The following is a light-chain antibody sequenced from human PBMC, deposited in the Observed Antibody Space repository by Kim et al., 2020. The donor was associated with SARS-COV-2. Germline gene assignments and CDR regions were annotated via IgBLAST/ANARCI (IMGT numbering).Light chain of an antibody. CDR2: RDK. CDR3: QVWDSDTGV. J-gene: IGLJ3*02. V-gene: IGLV3-9*01. Sequence: SYELTQPLSVSVALGQTAGITCGGNNIGIKNVHWYQQKPGQAPVLVMYRDKRRPSAIPERFPGSNSGNTATLTISRAQAGDEADYYCQVWDSDTGVFGGG. CDR1: NIGIKN.